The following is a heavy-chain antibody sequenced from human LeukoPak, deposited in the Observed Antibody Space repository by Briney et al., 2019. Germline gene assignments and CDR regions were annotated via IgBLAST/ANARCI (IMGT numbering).Heavy chain of an antibody. Sequence: GGSLRLSCAASGFIFSNYWMHWVRQAPGKGLEWAAVISYDGSNKYYADSVKGRFTTSRDNSKNTLYLQMNSLRAEDTAVYYCAKTYYYGMDVWGQGTTVTVSS. J-gene: IGHJ6*02. V-gene: IGHV3-30*18. CDR2: ISYDGSNK. CDR1: GFIFSNYW. CDR3: AKTYYYGMDV.